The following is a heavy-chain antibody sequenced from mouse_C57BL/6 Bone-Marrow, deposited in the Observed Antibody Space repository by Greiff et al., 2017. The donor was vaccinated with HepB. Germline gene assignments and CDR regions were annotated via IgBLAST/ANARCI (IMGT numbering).Heavy chain of an antibody. Sequence: EVKVEESGGGLVKPGGSLKLSCAASGFTFSDYGMHWVRQAPEKGLEWVAYISSGSSTIYYADTVKGRFTISRDNAKNTLFLQMTSLRSEDTAMYYCARGTVPFAYWGQGTLVTVSA. CDR2: ISSGSSTI. V-gene: IGHV5-17*01. CDR3: ARGTVPFAY. D-gene: IGHD1-1*01. J-gene: IGHJ3*01. CDR1: GFTFSDYG.